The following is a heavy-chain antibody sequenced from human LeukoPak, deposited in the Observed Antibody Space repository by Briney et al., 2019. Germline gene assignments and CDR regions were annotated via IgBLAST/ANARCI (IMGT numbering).Heavy chain of an antibody. CDR3: AREGCSSTSCSHGFDY. D-gene: IGHD2-2*01. CDR2: MNPNSGNT. J-gene: IGHJ4*02. Sequence: ASVKVSCKASGYTFTSYDINWVRQATGQGLEWMGWMNPNSGNTGYAQKFQGRVTITRNTSISTAYMELSSLRSEDTAVYYCAREGCSSTSCSHGFDYWGQGTLVTLSS. V-gene: IGHV1-8*01. CDR1: GYTFTSYD.